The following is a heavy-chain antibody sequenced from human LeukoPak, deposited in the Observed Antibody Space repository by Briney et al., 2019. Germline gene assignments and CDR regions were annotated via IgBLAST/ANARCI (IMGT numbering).Heavy chain of an antibody. CDR1: GFTFARHA. V-gene: IGHV3-23*01. CDR3: AREGGSCTSNSCSDYFDY. J-gene: IGHJ4*02. CDR2: IGGGGGST. D-gene: IGHD6-13*01. Sequence: GGSLRLSCAGSGFTFARHALTWVRQAPGMGLEWVSTIGGGGGSTHYADSVKGRFTISRDNSKDTVFLQMNNLRAEDTAIYYCAREGGSCTSNSCSDYFDYWGQGTLVTVSP.